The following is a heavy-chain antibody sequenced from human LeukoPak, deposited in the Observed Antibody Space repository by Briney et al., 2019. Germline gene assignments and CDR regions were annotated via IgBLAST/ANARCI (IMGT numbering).Heavy chain of an antibody. J-gene: IGHJ5*02. CDR1: GGSISIYY. CDR3: ARSYCSGGGSYWFDP. CDR2: IYYSGST. D-gene: IGHD2-15*01. V-gene: IGHV4-59*08. Sequence: SETLSLTCTVSGGSISIYYWSWIRQPPGKGLEWIGYIYYSGSTNYNPSLKSRVTISVDTSKNQFSLKLSSVTAADTAVYYCARSYCSGGGSYWFDPWGQGTLVTVSS.